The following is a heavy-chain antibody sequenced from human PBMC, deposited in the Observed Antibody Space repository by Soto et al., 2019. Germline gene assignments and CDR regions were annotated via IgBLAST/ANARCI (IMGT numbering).Heavy chain of an antibody. CDR3: ARERRGDYVYLDP. J-gene: IGHJ5*02. CDR2: INPDSGAT. Sequence: ASVKVSCKASGYSFSGYYIHWVRQAPGQGLEWMGWINPDSGATNYAQKFQGRVTMTRDTSISTANMEVSRLRSDDPDVYFCARERRGDYVYLDPWGQGTLVTVSS. D-gene: IGHD3-16*01. CDR1: GYSFSGYY. V-gene: IGHV1-2*02.